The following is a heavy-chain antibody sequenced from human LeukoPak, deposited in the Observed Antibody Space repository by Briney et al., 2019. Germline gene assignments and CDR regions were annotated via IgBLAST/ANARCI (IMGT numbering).Heavy chain of an antibody. J-gene: IGHJ4*02. V-gene: IGHV3-64*02. Sequence: PGGSLRLSCAASGFTFRDSAMYWVRQAPGKGLEYVSVISTDGSRIYYADSVKGRFTISRDNSKNTLYLQMGSLRAEDMAVYYRTRGLAISTSGWYDTFDYWGQGALVTVSS. D-gene: IGHD6-19*01. CDR2: ISTDGSRI. CDR3: TRGLAISTSGWYDTFDY. CDR1: GFTFRDSA.